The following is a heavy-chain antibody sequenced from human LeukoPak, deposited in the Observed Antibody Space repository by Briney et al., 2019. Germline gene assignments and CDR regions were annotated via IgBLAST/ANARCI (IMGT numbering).Heavy chain of an antibody. J-gene: IGHJ5*02. D-gene: IGHD2/OR15-2a*01. Sequence: GGSLRLSCAASEFTFSSYSMNWVRQAPGKGLEWVSYITNSGNSKSYADSVKGRFTISRDNSDNFLYLQLTSLTAEDAAVYHCVKKGNSWSPRFDPWGQGTLVVVSS. CDR3: VKKGNSWSPRFDP. CDR2: ITNSGNSK. CDR1: EFTFSSYS. V-gene: IGHV3-48*01.